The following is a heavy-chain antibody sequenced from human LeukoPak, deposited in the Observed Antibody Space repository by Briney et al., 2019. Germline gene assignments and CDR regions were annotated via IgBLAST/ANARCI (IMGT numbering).Heavy chain of an antibody. V-gene: IGHV3-48*03. D-gene: IGHD1-14*01. CDR2: ISSSAGTI. CDR1: GFTFSSYE. CDR3: ARRKIRDLDY. J-gene: IGHJ4*02. Sequence: GGSLRLSCAAFGFTFSSYEMNWVRQAPGKGLEWVSYISSSAGTIYYADSVRGRFTVSRDNAKNSLYLRMDSLRAEDTAVYYCARRKIRDLDYWGQGTLVTVSS.